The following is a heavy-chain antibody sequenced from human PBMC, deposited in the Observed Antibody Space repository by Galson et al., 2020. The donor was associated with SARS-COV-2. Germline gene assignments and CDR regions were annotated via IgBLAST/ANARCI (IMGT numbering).Heavy chain of an antibody. V-gene: IGHV1-46*01. J-gene: IGHJ6*02. CDR1: GYTFTSYY. CDR2: INPSGGST. Sequence: ASVKVSCKASGYTFTSYYMHWVRQAPGQGLEWMGIINPSGGSTSYAQKFQGRVTMTRDTSTSTVYMELSSLRSEDTAVYYCARERSEFRDILTGWINYYYYGMDGCGQGTTVTVSS. D-gene: IGHD3-9*01. CDR3: ARERSEFRDILTGWINYYYYGMDG.